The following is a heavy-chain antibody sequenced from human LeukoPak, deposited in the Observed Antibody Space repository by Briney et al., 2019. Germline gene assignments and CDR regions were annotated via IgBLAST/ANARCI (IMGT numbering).Heavy chain of an antibody. J-gene: IGHJ5*02. Sequence: SETLSLTCAVYGGSFGGYYWSWIRQPPGKGLEWIGEINHSGSTNYSPSLKSRVTISVDTSKNQFSLKLSSVTAADTAVYYCARAQDIVVVPAARLGYNWFDPWGQGTLVTVSS. D-gene: IGHD2-2*01. CDR3: ARAQDIVVVPAARLGYNWFDP. CDR2: INHSGST. V-gene: IGHV4-34*01. CDR1: GGSFGGYY.